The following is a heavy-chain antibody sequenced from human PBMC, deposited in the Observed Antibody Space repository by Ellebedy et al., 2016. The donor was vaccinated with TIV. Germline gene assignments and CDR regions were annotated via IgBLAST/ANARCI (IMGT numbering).Heavy chain of an antibody. Sequence: GESLKISCVASGFTFSSYTMHWLRQPPGKGLEWVAVISYDGTKGYYADSAKGRFTLSRDNSKNTLYLQMSSLRCDDTSRYYCARDRGATFDSWGQGTLVTVSS. CDR2: ISYDGTKG. CDR3: ARDRGATFDS. D-gene: IGHD5-24*01. V-gene: IGHV3-30*04. J-gene: IGHJ4*02. CDR1: GFTFSSYT.